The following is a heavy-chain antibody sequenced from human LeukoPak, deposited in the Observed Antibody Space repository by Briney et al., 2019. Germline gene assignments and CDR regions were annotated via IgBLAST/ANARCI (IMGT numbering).Heavy chain of an antibody. Sequence: GGSLRLSCSASGFTFSSYAVHWVRQAPGKGLEYVSAISSNGGSTYYADSVKGRFTISRDNSKNTLYLQMSSLRAEDTAVYYCVKGLAVAGTRRNYFDYWGQGTLVTVSS. CDR1: GFTFSSYA. CDR2: ISSNGGST. CDR3: VKGLAVAGTRRNYFDY. D-gene: IGHD6-19*01. J-gene: IGHJ4*02. V-gene: IGHV3-64D*06.